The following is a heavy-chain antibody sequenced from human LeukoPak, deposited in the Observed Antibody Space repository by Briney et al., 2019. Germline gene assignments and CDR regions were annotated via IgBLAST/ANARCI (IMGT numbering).Heavy chain of an antibody. CDR3: ARGPYSYDSSGAFDI. V-gene: IGHV4-39*01. CDR1: GGSISSSSYY. Sequence: SETLSLTCTVSGGSISSSSYYWGWIRQPPGKGLEWIGSIYYSGSTYYNLSLKSRVTISVDTSKNQFSLKLSSVTAADTAVYFCARGPYSYDSSGAFDIWGQGTMVTVSS. J-gene: IGHJ3*02. CDR2: IYYSGST. D-gene: IGHD3-22*01.